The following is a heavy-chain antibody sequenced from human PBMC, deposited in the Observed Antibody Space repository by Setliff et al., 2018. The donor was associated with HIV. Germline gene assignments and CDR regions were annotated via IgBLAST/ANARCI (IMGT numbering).Heavy chain of an antibody. Sequence: SETLSLTCAVSGYSINSAFSWGWIRQSPGKRLEWIGHISPSESTNYHPALKSRATISLDTSKSQVHLTLTSVTAADTAVYHCARVGSVGYYRFFDYWGQGALVTVS. D-gene: IGHD1-26*01. V-gene: IGHV4-38-2*01. CDR2: ISPSEST. J-gene: IGHJ4*02. CDR1: GYSINSAFS. CDR3: ARVGSVGYYRFFDY.